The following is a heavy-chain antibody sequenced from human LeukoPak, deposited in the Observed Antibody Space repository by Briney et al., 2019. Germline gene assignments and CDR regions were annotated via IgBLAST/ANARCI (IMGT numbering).Heavy chain of an antibody. CDR2: IDPSDSYT. CDR3: ARRERDLAAAAPIPFDY. Sequence: PGESLRISCKSSGYSFTIYWISWGRQMPGKGLEWMGRIDPSDSYTNYSPSFQGHVTISADKSISTAYLQWSSLKASATAMYYCARRERDLAAAAPIPFDYWGQGTLVTVSS. J-gene: IGHJ4*02. V-gene: IGHV5-10-1*01. D-gene: IGHD6-25*01. CDR1: GYSFTIYW.